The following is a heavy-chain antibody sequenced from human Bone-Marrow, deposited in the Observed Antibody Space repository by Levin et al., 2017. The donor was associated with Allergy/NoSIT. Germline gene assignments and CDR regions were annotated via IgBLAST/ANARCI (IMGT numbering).Heavy chain of an antibody. CDR3: AKVFGGGRDTSSFGCFDY. J-gene: IGHJ4*02. D-gene: IGHD6-6*01. V-gene: IGHV3-23*01. CDR1: GFTFSSYA. Sequence: GESLKISCVASGFTFSSYAMTWVRQAPGKGLEWVSTIRGSGGGTYYADSVKGRFTISRDNSKNTLYLQMNSLRAEDTAVYYCAKVFGGGRDTSSFGCFDYWGQGTLVTVSS. CDR2: IRGSGGGT.